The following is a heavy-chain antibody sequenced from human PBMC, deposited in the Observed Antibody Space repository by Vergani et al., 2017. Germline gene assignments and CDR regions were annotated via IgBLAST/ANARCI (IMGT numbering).Heavy chain of an antibody. CDR2: ISSSSSTI. CDR3: AKDRDGYYYVFDY. V-gene: IGHV3-48*01. CDR1: GFTFSSYS. D-gene: IGHD3-22*01. Sequence: EVQLVESGGGLVQPGGSLRLSCAASGFTFSSYSMNWVRQAPGKGLEWVSYISSSSSTIYYADSVKGRFTISRDNAKNSLYLQMNSLRAEDTAVYYCAKDRDGYYYVFDYWGQGTLVTVSS. J-gene: IGHJ4*02.